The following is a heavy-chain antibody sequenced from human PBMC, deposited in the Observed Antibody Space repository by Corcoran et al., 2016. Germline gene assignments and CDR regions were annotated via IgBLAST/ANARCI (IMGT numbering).Heavy chain of an antibody. V-gene: IGHV4-59*01. D-gene: IGHD7-27*01. J-gene: IGHJ4*02. CDR2: IHYTGST. CDR1: GCSINGDY. Sequence: QVQLQETAPGMVKPSATLSPTCPVSGCSINGDYWSWIRQPPGKGLVWIGYIHYTGSTNYNPSLKSRVSISVATSKNQFSLKMNSVTAADTDVYYCVREGGVSNSGKYFFDSWGQGTLVTVSS. CDR3: VREGGVSNSGKYFFDS.